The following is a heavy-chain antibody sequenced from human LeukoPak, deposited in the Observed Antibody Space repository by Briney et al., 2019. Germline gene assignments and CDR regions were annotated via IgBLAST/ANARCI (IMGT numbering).Heavy chain of an antibody. D-gene: IGHD6-13*01. V-gene: IGHV1-46*01. J-gene: IGHJ4*02. CDR3: SRDAADPYFHY. Sequence: ASVKVSCKASGYTFTSYYMHWVRQAPGQGLEWMGIINPSGGSTSYAQKFQGRVTMTRDTSTSTVYMELSSLRSEDTAVYYCSRDAADPYFHYWGEATLVTVSS. CDR1: GYTFTSYY. CDR2: INPSGGST.